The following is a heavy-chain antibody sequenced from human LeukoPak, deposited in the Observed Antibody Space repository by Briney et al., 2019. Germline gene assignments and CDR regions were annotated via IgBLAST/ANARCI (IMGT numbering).Heavy chain of an antibody. Sequence: PGGSLRLSCAASGFTVSSNYMSWVRQAPGKGLEWVSVIYSGGSTYDADSVKGRFTISRDNSKNTLYLQMNSLRAEDTAVYYCARVGYDYVWGSYRYAYFDYWGQGTLVTVSS. V-gene: IGHV3-53*01. CDR1: GFTVSSNY. D-gene: IGHD3-16*02. CDR3: ARVGYDYVWGSYRYAYFDY. J-gene: IGHJ4*02. CDR2: IYSGGST.